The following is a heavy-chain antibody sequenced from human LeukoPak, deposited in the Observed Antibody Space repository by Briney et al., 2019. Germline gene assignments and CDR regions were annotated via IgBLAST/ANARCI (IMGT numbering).Heavy chain of an antibody. V-gene: IGHV3-21*01. CDR3: ARDWDLGYSSSWYRGFDY. CDR2: IRSSGSYI. Sequence: GGSLRLSCAASGFTFSSYSVNWVRQAPGKGLEWVSSIRSSGSYIYYADSVKGRFTNSRDNARNSVYLQMNSLRVEDTAVYYCARDWDLGYSSSWYRGFDYWGPGTLVTVSP. CDR1: GFTFSSYS. J-gene: IGHJ4*02. D-gene: IGHD6-13*01.